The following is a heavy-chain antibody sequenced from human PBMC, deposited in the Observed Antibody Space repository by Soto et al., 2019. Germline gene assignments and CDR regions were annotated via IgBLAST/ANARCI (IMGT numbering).Heavy chain of an antibody. CDR2: IYYSGST. CDR1: GGSISSSSYY. CDR3: ATQEVGGSYVYTFDP. V-gene: IGHV4-39*02. Sequence: SETLSLTCTVSGGSISSSSYYWGWIRQPPGKGLEWIGSIYYSGSTYYNPSLKSRVTISVDTSKNHFSLKLSSVTAADTAVYYCATQEVGGSYVYTFDPWGQGTLVTVSS. J-gene: IGHJ5*02. D-gene: IGHD1-26*01.